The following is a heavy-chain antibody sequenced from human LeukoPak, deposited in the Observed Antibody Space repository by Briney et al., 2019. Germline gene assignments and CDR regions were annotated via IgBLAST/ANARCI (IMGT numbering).Heavy chain of an antibody. J-gene: IGHJ4*02. D-gene: IGHD2-2*01. V-gene: IGHV1-46*01. CDR3: ARGSHCSSTSCYNDY. CDR1: RYTFTSYY. Sequence: ASVKVSCKASRYTFTSYYMHWVRQAPGQGLEWMGIINPSGGSTSYAQEFQGRVTMTRDTSTGTVYMEPSSLRSEDTAVYYCARGSHCSSTSCYNDYWGQGTLVTVSS. CDR2: INPSGGST.